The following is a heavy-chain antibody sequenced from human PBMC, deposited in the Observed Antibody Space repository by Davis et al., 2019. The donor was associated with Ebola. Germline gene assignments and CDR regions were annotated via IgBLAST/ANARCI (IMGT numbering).Heavy chain of an antibody. CDR3: ARQAAGHYDFWSGYLPGIDY. CDR2: IYYSGST. V-gene: IGHV4-59*08. CDR1: GGSISSYY. D-gene: IGHD3-3*01. Sequence: SETLSLTCTVSGGSISSYYWSWIRQPPGKGLEWIGYIYYSGSTYYNPSLKSRVTLSVDTSKNQFSLKLSSVTAADTAVYYCARQAAGHYDFWSGYLPGIDYWGQGTLVTVSS. J-gene: IGHJ4*02.